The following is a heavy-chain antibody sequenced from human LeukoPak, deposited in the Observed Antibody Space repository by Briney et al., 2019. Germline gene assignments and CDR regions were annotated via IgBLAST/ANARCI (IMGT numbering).Heavy chain of an antibody. J-gene: IGHJ2*01. D-gene: IGHD5-24*01. CDR1: GGSISSYY. Sequence: SETLSLTCTVSGGSISSYYWSWIRQPPGKGLEWIGYIYYSGSTNYSPSLKSRVTISVDTSKNQFSLKLSSVTAADTAVYYCARHVEMATYWYFDLWGRGTLVTVSS. V-gene: IGHV4-59*08. CDR3: ARHVEMATYWYFDL. CDR2: IYYSGST.